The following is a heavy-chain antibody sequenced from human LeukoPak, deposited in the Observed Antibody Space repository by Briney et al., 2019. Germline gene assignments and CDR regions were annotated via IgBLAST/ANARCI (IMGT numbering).Heavy chain of an antibody. Sequence: GASVKVSCKASGYTFTSYYMHWVRQAPGQGLEWMGIINPSGGSTSYAQKFQGRVTMTRDMSTSTVHMELSSLRSEDTAVYYCARDRGRIVYSYGYFDYWGQGTLVTVSS. CDR3: ARDRGRIVYSYGYFDY. D-gene: IGHD5-18*01. CDR1: GYTFTSYY. V-gene: IGHV1-46*01. CDR2: INPSGGST. J-gene: IGHJ4*02.